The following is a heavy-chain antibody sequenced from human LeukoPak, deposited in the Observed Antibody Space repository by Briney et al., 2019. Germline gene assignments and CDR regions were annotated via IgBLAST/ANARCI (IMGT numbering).Heavy chain of an antibody. CDR1: GYTFTSYG. CDR3: ARGESALWSGYPVRRIPYYFDY. Sequence: ASVKVSCKASGYTFTSYGISWVRQAPGQGLEWMGWISAYNGNTNYAQKLQGRVTMTTDTSTSTAYMELRSLRSDDTAVYYCARGESALWSGYPVRRIPYYFDYWGQGTLVTVSS. J-gene: IGHJ4*02. D-gene: IGHD3-3*01. CDR2: ISAYNGNT. V-gene: IGHV1-18*01.